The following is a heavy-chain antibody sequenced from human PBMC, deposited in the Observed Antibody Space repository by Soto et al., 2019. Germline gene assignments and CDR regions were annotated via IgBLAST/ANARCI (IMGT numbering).Heavy chain of an antibody. V-gene: IGHV4-31*03. D-gene: IGHD5-12*01. CDR2: IYYSGST. J-gene: IGHJ6*02. Sequence: SETLSLTCTVSGGSISSGGYYWSWIRQHPGKGLEWIGYIYYSGSTYYNPSLKSRVTISVDTSKNQFSLKLSSVTAADTAVYYCARSWLSSGYYYYGMDVWGQGTTVTVSS. CDR3: ARSWLSSGYYYYGMDV. CDR1: GGSISSGGYY.